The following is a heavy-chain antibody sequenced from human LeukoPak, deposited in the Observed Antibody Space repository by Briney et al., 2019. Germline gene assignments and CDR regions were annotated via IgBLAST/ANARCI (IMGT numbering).Heavy chain of an antibody. Sequence: SETLSLTCTVSGDSMSDYFWTWIRQPPGKGLECIGYIHYTGSTNYNPSLKSRVTISVETSKNQFSLKLKSVTAADTAVYYCARGGYYGSGNDFRFDPWGQGTLVTVSS. V-gene: IGHV4-59*01. J-gene: IGHJ5*02. CDR1: GDSMSDYF. D-gene: IGHD3-10*01. CDR2: IHYTGST. CDR3: ARGGYYGSGNDFRFDP.